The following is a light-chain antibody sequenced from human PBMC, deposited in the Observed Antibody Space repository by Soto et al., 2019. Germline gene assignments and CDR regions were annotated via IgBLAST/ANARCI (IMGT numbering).Light chain of an antibody. Sequence: QSALTQPASVSGSPGQSITISCTGTSSDVGAYEFVSWYQQHPGKAPKLIISEVSDRPSAVSDRFSGSKSGNTASLTISGLQAEDEADYYCTSYTTSGTYVFGTGTKVTVL. CDR2: EVS. CDR1: SSDVGAYEF. CDR3: TSYTTSGTYV. J-gene: IGLJ1*01. V-gene: IGLV2-14*01.